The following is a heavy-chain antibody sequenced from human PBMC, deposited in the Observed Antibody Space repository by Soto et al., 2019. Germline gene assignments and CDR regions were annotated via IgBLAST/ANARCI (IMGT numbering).Heavy chain of an antibody. CDR1: GYTFTSYY. CDR2: INPSGGTT. CDR3: ARDMPLRPRQAMVV. D-gene: IGHD5-18*01. V-gene: IGHV1-46*01. J-gene: IGHJ4*02. Sequence: GASVKVSCKASGYTFTSYYMHWVRQAPGQGLEWLGIINPSGGTTTYGHKFKGRVTMTRDTSRSTVYMELSSLRSEDTAVYYCARDMPLRPRQAMVVWGQGTLVTVSS.